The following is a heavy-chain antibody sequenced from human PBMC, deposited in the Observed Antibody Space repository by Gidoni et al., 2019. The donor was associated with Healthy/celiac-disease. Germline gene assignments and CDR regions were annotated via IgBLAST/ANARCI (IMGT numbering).Heavy chain of an antibody. CDR1: GFTFSSYS. Sequence: EVQLVESGGGLVKPGGSLRLSCEASGFTFSSYSMNWVRQAPGKGLEWVSSISSSSSYIYCADSVKGRFNSSRDNAKNSLYRQMNSLRAEDTAVYYCARGALRFLSVDYYYGMDVWGQGTTVTVSS. CDR2: ISSSSSYI. CDR3: ARGALRFLSVDYYYGMDV. J-gene: IGHJ6*02. D-gene: IGHD3-3*01. V-gene: IGHV3-21*01.